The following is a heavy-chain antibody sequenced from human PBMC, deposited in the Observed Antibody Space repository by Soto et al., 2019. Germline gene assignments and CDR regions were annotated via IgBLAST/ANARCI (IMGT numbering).Heavy chain of an antibody. CDR2: VYPSGGTT. D-gene: IGHD4-17*01. V-gene: IGHV1-46*01. CDR1: GYTFTSYY. CDR3: ATTMTMPWYFDY. Sequence: QVQLVQSGAEVKKPGASVKVSCTASGYTFTSYYVHWVRQAPGQGLEWMGMVYPSGGTTKYAQKFQGRVAVIADASTSTFYMELHSLRSDDTAVYYCATTMTMPWYFDYWGQGTLVSVSS. J-gene: IGHJ4*02.